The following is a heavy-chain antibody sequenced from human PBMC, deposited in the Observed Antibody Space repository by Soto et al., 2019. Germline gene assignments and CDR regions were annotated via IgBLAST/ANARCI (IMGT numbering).Heavy chain of an antibody. V-gene: IGHV4-34*01. Sequence: PSETLSLTCAVYGGSFSGYYWSWIRQPPGKGLEWIGEINHSGSTNYNPSLKSRVTISVDTSKNQFSLKLSSVTAADTAVYYCALIGKNYDILTGPGSVFDPWGQGTLVTVSS. J-gene: IGHJ5*02. CDR3: ALIGKNYDILTGPGSVFDP. D-gene: IGHD3-9*01. CDR1: GGSFSGYY. CDR2: INHSGST.